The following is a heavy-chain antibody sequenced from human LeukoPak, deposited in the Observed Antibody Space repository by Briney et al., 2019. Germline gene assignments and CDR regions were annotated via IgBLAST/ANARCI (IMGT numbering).Heavy chain of an antibody. J-gene: IGHJ4*02. CDR3: ARDYYAGYKSGWYQINY. D-gene: IGHD6-19*01. CDR2: ISNDGSNT. Sequence: GGSLRLSCAVSGFTLSGYAMHWVRQAPGKGLEWVALISNDGSNTNYADSVKGRFTISRDKSKNTLYLQMNSLRAEDTAVYYCARDYYAGYKSGWYQINYWGQGTLVTVSS. CDR1: GFTLSGYA. V-gene: IGHV3-30*04.